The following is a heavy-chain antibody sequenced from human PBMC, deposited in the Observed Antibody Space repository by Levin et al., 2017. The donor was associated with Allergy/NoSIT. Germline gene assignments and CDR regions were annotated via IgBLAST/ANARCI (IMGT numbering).Heavy chain of an antibody. J-gene: IGHJ6*03. CDR2: IIPIFGTA. V-gene: IGHV1-69*06. CDR1: GGTFSSYA. D-gene: IGHD3-16*02. Sequence: GASVKVSCKASGGTFSSYAISWVRQAPGQGLEWMGGIIPIFGTANYAQKFQGRVTITADKSTSTAYMELSSLRSEDTAVYYCARVDAYDYIWGSYRPSRGSKIDYYYYYYMDVWGKGTTVTVSS. CDR3: ARVDAYDYIWGSYRPSRGSKIDYYYYYYMDV.